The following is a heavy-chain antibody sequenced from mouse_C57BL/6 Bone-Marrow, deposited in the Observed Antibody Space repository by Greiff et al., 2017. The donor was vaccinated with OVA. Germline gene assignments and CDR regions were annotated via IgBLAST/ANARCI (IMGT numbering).Heavy chain of an antibody. CDR2: IRSKSSNYAT. V-gene: IGHV10-3*01. D-gene: IGHD1-1*01. CDR1: GFTFNTYA. J-gene: IGHJ3*01. CDR3: VGYGSCFAY. Sequence: EVKLVESGGGLVQPKGSLKLSCAASGFTFNTYAMHWVHQAPGQGLEWVARIRSKSSNYATNYADSVKDRFTISRDNSQSKLYLQMNNLKTADTAMYYCVGYGSCFAYWGQGTLVTVSS.